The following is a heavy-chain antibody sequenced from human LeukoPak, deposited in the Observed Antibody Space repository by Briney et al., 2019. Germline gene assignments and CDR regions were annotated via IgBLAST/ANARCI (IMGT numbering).Heavy chain of an antibody. J-gene: IGHJ3*02. CDR2: ISGSGGST. CDR1: GFTFSSYG. V-gene: IGHV3-23*01. D-gene: IGHD4-17*01. Sequence: GGSLRLSCAASGFTFSSYGMSWVRQAPGKGLEWVSAISGSGGSTYYADSVKGRFTISRDNSKNTLFLQVNSLRAEDTAVYYCGKDPNGDYVGAFDMWGQGTMVTVSP. CDR3: GKDPNGDYVGAFDM.